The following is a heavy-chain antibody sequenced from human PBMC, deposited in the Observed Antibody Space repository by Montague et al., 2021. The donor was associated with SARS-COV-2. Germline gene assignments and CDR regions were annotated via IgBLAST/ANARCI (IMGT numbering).Heavy chain of an antibody. J-gene: IGHJ2*01. D-gene: IGHD3-9*01. CDR1: GSSIFSGAYY. CDR3: ARTYYNFLTGHYRWYFDL. CDR2: IYYTGTT. V-gene: IGHV4-31*03. Sequence: TLSLTCSVSGSSIFSGAYYWGWIRQSPGKGLEWIGYIYYTGTTYYNPFLKSRLSMSVDTSKDQFSLKLSSVTAADTAIYYCARTYYNFLTGHYRWYFDLWGRGTLVSVSS.